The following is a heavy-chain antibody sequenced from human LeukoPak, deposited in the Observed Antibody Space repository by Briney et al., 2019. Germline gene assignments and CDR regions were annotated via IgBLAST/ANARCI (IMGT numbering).Heavy chain of an antibody. CDR1: GFTVSSNY. CDR2: IYPNGNT. CDR3: ASYSSSWKPTDAFDI. Sequence: GGSLRLSCAASGFTVSSNYMNWVRQAPGKGLEWVSMIYPNGNTFYTDSVKGRFTISRDNSKNTLYLQMNSLRAEDTAVYYCASYSSSWKPTDAFDIWGQGTMVTVSS. D-gene: IGHD6-13*01. J-gene: IGHJ3*02. V-gene: IGHV3-66*01.